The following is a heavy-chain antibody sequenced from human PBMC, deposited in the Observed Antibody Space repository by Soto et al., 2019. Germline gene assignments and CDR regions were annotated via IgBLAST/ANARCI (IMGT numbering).Heavy chain of an antibody. CDR3: AKSGRYGSGSYYKAPAGTYYYGMDV. D-gene: IGHD3-10*01. CDR1: GFTFYDYA. V-gene: IGHV3-9*01. J-gene: IGHJ6*02. CDR2: ISWNSGSI. Sequence: SLRLSCAASGFTFYDYAIHFFRQSPFKCLEWVSGISWNSGSIGYADSVKGRFTISRDNAKNSLYLQMNSLRAEDTALYYCAKSGRYGSGSYYKAPAGTYYYGMDVWGQGTTVTVSS.